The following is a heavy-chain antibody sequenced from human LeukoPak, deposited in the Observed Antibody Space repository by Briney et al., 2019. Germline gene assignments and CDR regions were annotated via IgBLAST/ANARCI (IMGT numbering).Heavy chain of an antibody. CDR1: GFTFSSYW. CDR2: IKQDGSEK. CDR3: ASSGSHIFGYYYYYMDV. V-gene: IGHV3-7*01. J-gene: IGHJ6*03. D-gene: IGHD3-10*01. Sequence: PGGSLRLSCAASGFTFSSYWMSWVRQAPGKGLEWVANIKQDGSEKYYVDSVKGRFTISRDNAKNSLYLQMNGLRAEDTAVYYCASSGSHIFGYYYYYMDVWGKGTTVTVSS.